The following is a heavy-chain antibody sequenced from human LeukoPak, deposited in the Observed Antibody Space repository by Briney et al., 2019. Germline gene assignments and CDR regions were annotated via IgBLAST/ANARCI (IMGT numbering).Heavy chain of an antibody. CDR1: GGSISSYY. CDR2: IYYSGST. J-gene: IGHJ3*02. CDR3: ARKESHDYYDSSGGRSDAFDI. D-gene: IGHD3-22*01. Sequence: SETLSLTCTASGGSISSYYWSWIRQPPGKRLEWIGYIYYSGSTNYNPSLKSRVTISVDTSKNQFSLKLSSVTAVDTAVYYCARKESHDYYDSSGGRSDAFDIWGQGTMVTVSS. V-gene: IGHV4-59*12.